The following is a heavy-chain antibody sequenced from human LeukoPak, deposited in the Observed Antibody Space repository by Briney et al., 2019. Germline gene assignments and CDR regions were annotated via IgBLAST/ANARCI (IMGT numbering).Heavy chain of an antibody. Sequence: PSETLSLTCTVSGGSISSSSYYWGWIRQPPGKGLEWIGSIYYSGSTYYNPSLKSRVTISVDTSKNQFSLKLSSVTAADTAVYYCARRSGHSSSGGWAFDIWGQGTMVTVSS. J-gene: IGHJ3*02. D-gene: IGHD6-13*01. V-gene: IGHV4-39*01. CDR3: ARRSGHSSSGGWAFDI. CDR2: IYYSGST. CDR1: GGSISSSSYY.